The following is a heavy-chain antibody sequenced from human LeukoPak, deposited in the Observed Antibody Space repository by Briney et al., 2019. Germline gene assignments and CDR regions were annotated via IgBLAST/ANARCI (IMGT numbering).Heavy chain of an antibody. CDR2: IYYSGST. CDR1: GGSISSYY. Sequence: PSETLSLTCTVSGGSISSYYWSWIRQPPGKGLEWIGYIYYSGSTNYNPSLKSRVTISVDTSKNQFSLKLSSVTAADTAVYYCARIPSGYYYYGMDVWGQGTTVTVSS. D-gene: IGHD3-10*01. J-gene: IGHJ6*02. CDR3: ARIPSGYYYYGMDV. V-gene: IGHV4-59*08.